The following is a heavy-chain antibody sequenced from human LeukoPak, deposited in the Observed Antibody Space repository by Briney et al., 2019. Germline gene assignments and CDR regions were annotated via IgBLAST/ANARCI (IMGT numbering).Heavy chain of an antibody. CDR1: GFTFSSYG. J-gene: IGHJ6*02. Sequence: GGSLRLSYGASGFTFSSYGMHWVRQGPGKGLEWVAVIWYDGSKKYYADSVKGRFTISRDNSKNTLYLQMNSLRAEDTAVYYRARGYGDYVSGMDVWGQGTTVTVSS. D-gene: IGHD4-17*01. CDR2: IWYDGSKK. V-gene: IGHV3-33*01. CDR3: ARGYGDYVSGMDV.